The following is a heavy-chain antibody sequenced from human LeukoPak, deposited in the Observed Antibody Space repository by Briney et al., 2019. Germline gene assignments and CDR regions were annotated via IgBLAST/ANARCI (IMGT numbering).Heavy chain of an antibody. CDR1: GFTFSSYS. Sequence: GGSLRLSCGASGFTFSSYSMNWVRQAPGKGREWVSSISSSCSYIYYADSVKGRFTISRDNAKNSLYLQMNSLRAEDTAVYYCARLAAAGYFDYWGQGTLITVSS. D-gene: IGHD6-13*01. CDR2: ISSSCSYI. V-gene: IGHV3-21*01. J-gene: IGHJ4*02. CDR3: ARLAAAGYFDY.